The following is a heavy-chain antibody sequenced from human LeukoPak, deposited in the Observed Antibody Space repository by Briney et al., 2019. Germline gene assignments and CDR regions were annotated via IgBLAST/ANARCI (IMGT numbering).Heavy chain of an antibody. D-gene: IGHD2-2*01. Sequence: SVTVSCKASGGTLSSYAISWVRQAPGQGLEWMGGIIPIFGTANYAQKFQGRVTITADKSTSTAYMELSSLRSEDTAVYYCAREETSDAFDIWGQGTMVTVSS. V-gene: IGHV1-69*06. CDR3: AREETSDAFDI. J-gene: IGHJ3*02. CDR1: GGTLSSYA. CDR2: IIPIFGTA.